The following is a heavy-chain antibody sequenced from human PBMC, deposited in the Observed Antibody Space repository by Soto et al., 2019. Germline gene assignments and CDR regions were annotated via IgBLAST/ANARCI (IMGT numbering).Heavy chain of an antibody. V-gene: IGHV3-11*01. J-gene: IGHJ4*02. CDR3: ARRFACSSTSCYYFDY. CDR1: GFTFSDYY. D-gene: IGHD2-2*01. CDR2: ISSSGSTI. Sequence: GSLRLSCAASGFTFSDYYMSWIRQAPGKGLEWVSYISSSGSTIYYADSVKGRFTISRDNAKNSLYLQMNSLRAEDTAVYYCARRFACSSTSCYYFDYWGQGTLVTVSS.